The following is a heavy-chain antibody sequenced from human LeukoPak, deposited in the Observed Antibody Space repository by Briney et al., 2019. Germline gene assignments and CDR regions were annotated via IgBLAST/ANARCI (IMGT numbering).Heavy chain of an antibody. Sequence: AASVTVSFKASGGTFSSYAISWVRQAPGQGLEWMGGIIPIFGTANYAQKFQGRVTITADESTSTAYMELSSLRSEDTAVYYCASCWYYYGSGSDQPPNYWGQGTLVTVSS. J-gene: IGHJ4*02. D-gene: IGHD3-10*01. V-gene: IGHV1-69*13. CDR1: GGTFSSYA. CDR2: IIPIFGTA. CDR3: ASCWYYYGSGSDQPPNY.